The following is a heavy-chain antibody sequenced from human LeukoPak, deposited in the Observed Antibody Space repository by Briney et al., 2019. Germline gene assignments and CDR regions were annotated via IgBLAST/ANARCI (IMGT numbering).Heavy chain of an antibody. CDR1: GFTFSSYS. D-gene: IGHD3-3*01. V-gene: IGHV3-21*04. CDR3: AKDLDTIFGVVTSFDY. CDR2: ISSSSSYI. Sequence: GGSLRLSCAASGFTFSSYSMNWVRQAPGKGLEWVSSISSSSSYIYYADSVKGRFTISRDNSKNTLYLQMNSLRAEDTAVYYCAKDLDTIFGVVTSFDYWGQGTLVTVSS. J-gene: IGHJ4*02.